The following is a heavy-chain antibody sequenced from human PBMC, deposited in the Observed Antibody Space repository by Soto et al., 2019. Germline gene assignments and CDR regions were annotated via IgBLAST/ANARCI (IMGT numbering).Heavy chain of an antibody. CDR2: ISDTIGAT. Sequence: EVKLLESGGGLVQPGGSLKLSCAASGFIFSAYAMSWVRQAPGKGLEWVSTISDTIGATDYADSVKGRFTISRDISKSTLFLQMNGLRVEDTALYYCVKGDGRIVPRHFDKWGQGTLVTVSS. D-gene: IGHD1-26*01. CDR1: GFIFSAYA. V-gene: IGHV3-23*01. CDR3: VKGDGRIVPRHFDK. J-gene: IGHJ4*02.